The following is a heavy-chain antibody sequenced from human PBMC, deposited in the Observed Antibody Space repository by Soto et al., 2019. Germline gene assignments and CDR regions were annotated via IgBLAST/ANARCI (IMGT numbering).Heavy chain of an antibody. D-gene: IGHD3-16*01. CDR1: GGSFSGYY. J-gene: IGHJ6*02. CDR2: INHSGST. CDR3: ARGKPVAEGYLGDAGPGMDV. Sequence: SETLSLTCAVYGGSFSGYYWSWIRQPPGKGLEWIGEINHSGSTNYNPSLKSRVTISVDTSKNQFSLKLSSVTAADTAVYYCARGKPVAEGYLGDAGPGMDVWGQGTTVTVSS. V-gene: IGHV4-34*01.